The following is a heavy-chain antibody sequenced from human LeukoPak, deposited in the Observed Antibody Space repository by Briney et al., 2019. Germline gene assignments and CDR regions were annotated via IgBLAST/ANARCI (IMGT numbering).Heavy chain of an antibody. CDR3: AKAVATFYFDY. J-gene: IGHJ4*02. CDR1: GFSFSSYE. V-gene: IGHV3-66*01. Sequence: GGSLRLSCAASGFSFSSYEMNWVRQAPGKGLEWVSVIYSGGSTYYADSVKGRFTISRDNSKNTLYLQMNSLRAEDTAVYYCAKAVATFYFDYWGQGTLVTVSS. CDR2: IYSGGST. D-gene: IGHD5-12*01.